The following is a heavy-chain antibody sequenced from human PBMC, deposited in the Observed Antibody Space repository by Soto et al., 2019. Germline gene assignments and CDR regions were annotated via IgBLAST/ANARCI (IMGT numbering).Heavy chain of an antibody. CDR3: ARLRGYCTGGSCYHFDC. J-gene: IGHJ4*02. CDR2: IYYSGTT. D-gene: IGHD2-15*01. CDR1: GGSISSSSYY. Sequence: SETLSLTCTVSGGSISSSSYYWGWIRQTPGKGLEWIGSIYYSGTTNYNPSLKGRVSISVDTSKNQFSLRLSSVTAVDTAIYYCARLRGYCTGGSCYHFDCWGQGTLVTVSS. V-gene: IGHV4-39*01.